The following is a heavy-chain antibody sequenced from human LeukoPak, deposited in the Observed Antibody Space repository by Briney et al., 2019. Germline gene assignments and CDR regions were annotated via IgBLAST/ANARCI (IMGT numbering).Heavy chain of an antibody. CDR1: GFTFNTYT. CDR2: ISYDGSNK. V-gene: IGHV3-30-3*01. Sequence: GGSLRLSCAASGFTFNTYTMHWVRQAAGKGLEWVAVISYDGSNKNYADTVKGRFTLSRDNSKNTLYLQMNSLRAEDTAVYYCAREDHSNYNYWGQGTLVTVSS. D-gene: IGHD4-11*01. J-gene: IGHJ4*02. CDR3: AREDHSNYNY.